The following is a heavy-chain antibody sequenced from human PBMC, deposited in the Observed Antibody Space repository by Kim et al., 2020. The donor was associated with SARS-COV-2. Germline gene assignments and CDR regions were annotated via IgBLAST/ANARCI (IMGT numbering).Heavy chain of an antibody. J-gene: IGHJ6*02. V-gene: IGHV4-59*01. CDR3: ARDRYYYYGMDV. CDR2: IYYSGST. CDR1: GGSISSYY. Sequence: SETLSLTCTVSGGSISSYYWSWIRQPPGKGLEWIGYIYYSGSTNYNPSLKSRVTISVDTSKNQFSLKLSSVTAADTAVYYCARDRYYYYGMDVWGQGTTVTVSS.